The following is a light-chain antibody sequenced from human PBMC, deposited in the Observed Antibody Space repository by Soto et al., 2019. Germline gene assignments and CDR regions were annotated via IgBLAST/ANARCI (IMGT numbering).Light chain of an antibody. J-gene: IGLJ2*01. CDR2: DNT. CDR1: SSNIGAGYD. Sequence: QAVVTQSPSVSGAPGQRVTVSCTGGSSNIGAGYDVHWYQQLPGTAPKLLIYDNTNRPSGVPDRFSGSKSGTSASLAITGLQAEDEADYYCQSYDSSLSAVVFGGGTKLTVL. V-gene: IGLV1-40*01. CDR3: QSYDSSLSAVV.